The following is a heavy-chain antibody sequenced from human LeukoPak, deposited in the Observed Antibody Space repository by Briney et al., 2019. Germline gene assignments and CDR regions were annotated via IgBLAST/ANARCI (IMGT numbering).Heavy chain of an antibody. CDR1: GGSISSGDYY. V-gene: IGHV4-30-4*08. CDR2: IYYSGST. J-gene: IGHJ4*02. D-gene: IGHD2-2*01. CDR3: ASTTDIVVVPAAS. Sequence: SQTLSLTCTVSGGSISSGDYYWSWIRQPPGKGLEWIGYIYYSGSTYYNPSLKSRVTISVDTSKNQFSLKLSSVTAADTAVYYCASTTDIVVVPAASWGQGTLVTVSS.